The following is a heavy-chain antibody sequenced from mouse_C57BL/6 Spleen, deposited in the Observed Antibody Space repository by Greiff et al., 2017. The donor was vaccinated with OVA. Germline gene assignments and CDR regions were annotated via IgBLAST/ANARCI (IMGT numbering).Heavy chain of an antibody. CDR3: AWVLDGNYPLFAY. Sequence: VQLQQPGAELVRPGSSVKLSCKASGYTFTSYWMDWVKQRPGQGLEWIGNIYPSDSETHYNQKFKDKATLTVDKSSSTAYMQLSSLTSEASAVYYCAWVLDGNYPLFAYWGQGTLVTVSA. J-gene: IGHJ3*01. CDR2: IYPSDSET. D-gene: IGHD2-1*01. V-gene: IGHV1-61*01. CDR1: GYTFTSYW.